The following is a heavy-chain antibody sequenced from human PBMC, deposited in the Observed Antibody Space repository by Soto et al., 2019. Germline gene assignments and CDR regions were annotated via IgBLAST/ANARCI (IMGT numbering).Heavy chain of an antibody. V-gene: IGHV3-15*07. CDR1: GFTFTNAW. J-gene: IGHJ4*02. CDR2: IKSKTDGGTT. Sequence: EVQLVESGGGLVKPGGSLRLSCAASGFTFTNAWMNWVRQAPGKGLEWVGRIKSKTDGGTTDYAAPGKDRFTVSRDDSKNTLFLQMNSLKTEDTAVYYCTTDGPNRAAAEVDYWGQGTLVTVSS. CDR3: TTDGPNRAAAEVDY. D-gene: IGHD6-13*01.